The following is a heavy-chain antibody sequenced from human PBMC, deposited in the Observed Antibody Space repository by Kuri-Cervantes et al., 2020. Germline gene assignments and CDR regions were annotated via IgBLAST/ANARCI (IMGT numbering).Heavy chain of an antibody. Sequence: GGSLRLSCAASGFNFNEYYMSWVRQAPGKGLEWISYITNSGIPTISYADSVKGRFTVSRDNAKNSLYLQMNSLRAEDTAMYYGARERPGGASAFEYWGQGTMVTVSS. J-gene: IGHJ3*01. V-gene: IGHV3-11*04. CDR1: GFNFNEYY. CDR3: ARERPGGASAFEY. D-gene: IGHD3-10*01. CDR2: ITNSGIPTI.